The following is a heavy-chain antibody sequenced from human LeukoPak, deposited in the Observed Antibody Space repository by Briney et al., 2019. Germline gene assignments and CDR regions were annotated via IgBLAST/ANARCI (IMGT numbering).Heavy chain of an antibody. CDR3: ARVRFSRNWLDP. CDR1: GYTFTSYD. CDR2: MNPNSGNT. Sequence: ASVKVSCKASGYTFTSYDINWVRQATGQGLEWMGWMNPNSGNTGYAQKFQGRVTMTRNTSISTAYMELSSLRSEDTAVYYCARVRFSRNWLDPWGQGTLVTVSS. J-gene: IGHJ5*02. V-gene: IGHV1-8*01.